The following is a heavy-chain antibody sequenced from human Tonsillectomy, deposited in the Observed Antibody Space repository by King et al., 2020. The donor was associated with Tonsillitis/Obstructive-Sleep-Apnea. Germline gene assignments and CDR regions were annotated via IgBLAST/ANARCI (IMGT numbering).Heavy chain of an antibody. CDR3: ASSLLSFGASLDY. V-gene: IGHV1-69*09. CDR1: GGTFSSYA. CDR2: IIPVLGIV. J-gene: IGHJ4*02. D-gene: IGHD3-10*01. Sequence: VQLVESGAEVKKPGSSVKVSCKASGGTFSSYAINWVRQAPGQGLEWMGRIIPVLGIVNYAQKFQGRVTITADKSTSTAYMELSSLRSGDTAMYYCASSLLSFGASLDYWGQETLVTVSS.